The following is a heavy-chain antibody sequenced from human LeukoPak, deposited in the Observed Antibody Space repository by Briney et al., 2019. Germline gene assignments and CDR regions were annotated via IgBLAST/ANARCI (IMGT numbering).Heavy chain of an antibody. D-gene: IGHD1-26*01. CDR3: YEGATGGY. Sequence: GGSLRLSCAASEFPVGSNYMTWVRQAPGKGLEWVSLIYSGGSTYYADSVKGRFTISRDDSKNSLYLQMNSLRAEDTAVYYCYEGATGGYWGQGTLVTVSS. CDR2: IYSGGST. J-gene: IGHJ4*02. CDR1: EFPVGSNY. V-gene: IGHV3-66*01.